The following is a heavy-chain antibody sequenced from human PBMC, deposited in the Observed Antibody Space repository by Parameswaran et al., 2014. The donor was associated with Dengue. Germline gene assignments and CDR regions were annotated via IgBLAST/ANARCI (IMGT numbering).Heavy chain of an antibody. J-gene: IGHJ6*02. Sequence: WVRQAPGQGLKWMGWINPNSGGTNYAQKFQGRVTMTRDTSISTAYMELSRLRSDDTAVYYCARSIIVVVPADYYGMDVWGQGTTVTVSS. D-gene: IGHD2-2*01. CDR3: ARSIIVVVPADYYGMDV. V-gene: IGHV1-2*02. CDR2: INPNSGGT.